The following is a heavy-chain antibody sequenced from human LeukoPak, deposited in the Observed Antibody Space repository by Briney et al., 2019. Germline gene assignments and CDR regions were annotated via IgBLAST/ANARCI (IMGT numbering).Heavy chain of an antibody. CDR1: GGSFSGHY. Sequence: SEILSLTCAVYGGSFSGHYWTWIRQPPGKGLEWIGEINHSGSTNYNPSLKSRVTISVDTSKNQFSLKVSSVTAADTAVYYCARGRKGAVYYYGSGSYYFDYWGQGTLVTVSS. CDR2: INHSGST. D-gene: IGHD3-10*01. J-gene: IGHJ4*02. CDR3: ARGRKGAVYYYGSGSYYFDY. V-gene: IGHV4-34*01.